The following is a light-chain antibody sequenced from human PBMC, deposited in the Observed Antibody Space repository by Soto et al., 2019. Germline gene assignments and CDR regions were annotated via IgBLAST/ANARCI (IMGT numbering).Light chain of an antibody. V-gene: IGKV3-15*01. CDR1: ENIYTN. CDR3: QQYSTYPWT. CDR2: GAS. J-gene: IGKJ1*01. Sequence: EIVLTRSPATLSVSPGEGATLSCRASENIYTNLAWYQQKPGQAPRLLFYGASTRATGLPARFSGSGSATEFTLTISSLQPDDFATYYCQQYSTYPWTFGQGTKVDIK.